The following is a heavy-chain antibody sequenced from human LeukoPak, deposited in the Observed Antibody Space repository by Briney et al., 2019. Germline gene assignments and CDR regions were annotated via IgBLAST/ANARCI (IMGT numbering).Heavy chain of an antibody. CDR1: GYTFTSYA. CDR3: ARVQLSSWELHEIDY. CDR2: INTNTGNP. D-gene: IGHD1-26*01. V-gene: IGHV7-4-1*02. Sequence: ASVKVSCKASGYTFTSYAMNWVRQAPGQGLEWMGWINTNTGNPTYAQGFTGRFVFSLDTSVSTAYLQISSLKAEDTAVYYCARVQLSSWELHEIDYWGQGTLVTVSS. J-gene: IGHJ4*02.